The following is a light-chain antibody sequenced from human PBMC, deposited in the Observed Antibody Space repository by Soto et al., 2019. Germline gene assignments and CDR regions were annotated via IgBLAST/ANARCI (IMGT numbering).Light chain of an antibody. CDR3: QQYDSSPWT. J-gene: IGKJ1*01. Sequence: IVLTQSPAALSLSPGERATLSCRASQSVSSYLAWYQQKPGQAPRLLIYDASNRATGIPARFSGSGSGTDFTVTISRLEPEDFAVYFCQQYDSSPWTFGQGTKVDIK. V-gene: IGKV3-20*01. CDR2: DAS. CDR1: QSVSSY.